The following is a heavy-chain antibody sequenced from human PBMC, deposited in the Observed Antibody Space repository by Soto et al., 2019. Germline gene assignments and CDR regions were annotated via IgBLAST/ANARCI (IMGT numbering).Heavy chain of an antibody. CDR1: GYTFTTYY. CDR3: ARAGYYDSSGYDGFDI. Sequence: QVQLVQSGAEVKKPGASVRVSCKASGYTFTTYYLHWLRQAPGQGLEWMGIIDPRAGSASRAQNFQGRVTMTRDTSTRTVYMDLRSLRSEDTAVYYCARAGYYDSSGYDGFDIWGQGTMVTVSS. J-gene: IGHJ3*02. V-gene: IGHV1-46*01. CDR2: IDPRAGSA. D-gene: IGHD3-22*01.